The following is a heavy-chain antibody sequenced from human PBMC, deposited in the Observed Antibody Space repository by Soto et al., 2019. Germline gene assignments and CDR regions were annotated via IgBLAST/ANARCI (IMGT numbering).Heavy chain of an antibody. Sequence: ASVKVSCKASGYTFTSYDINWVRQATGQGLEWMGWMNPNSGNTGYAQKFQGRVTMTRNTSISTAYMELSSLRSEDTAVYCCARAYGSGSPMSHYYYYYMDVWGKGTTVTVSS. D-gene: IGHD3-10*01. J-gene: IGHJ6*03. V-gene: IGHV1-8*01. CDR1: GYTFTSYD. CDR3: ARAYGSGSPMSHYYYYYMDV. CDR2: MNPNSGNT.